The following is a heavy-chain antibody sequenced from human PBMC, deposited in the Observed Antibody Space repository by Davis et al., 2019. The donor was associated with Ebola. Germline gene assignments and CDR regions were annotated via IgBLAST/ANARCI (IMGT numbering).Heavy chain of an antibody. CDR1: GFTFSSFG. CDR2: IFYDGSNK. Sequence: GGSLRLSCAASGFTFSSFGMHWVRQSPGQGLEWVALIFYDGSNKYYADSVKGRFTIARDNSKNTLYLEMNSLRAEDTAVYYCARVRSFDLWGPGTLVTVSA. CDR3: ARVRSFDL. J-gene: IGHJ4*02. V-gene: IGHV3-33*01. D-gene: IGHD3-3*01.